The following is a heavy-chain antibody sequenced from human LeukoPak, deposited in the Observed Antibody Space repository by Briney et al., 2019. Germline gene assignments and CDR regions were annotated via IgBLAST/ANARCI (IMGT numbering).Heavy chain of an antibody. CDR1: GFNFDDYG. CDR2: INWNGAST. D-gene: IGHD6-19*01. J-gene: IGHJ5*02. CDR3: AKGYSSFDP. Sequence: GALELSCAASGFNFDDYGMRWGRQAPVKGVEWFSGINWNGASTGYADSVKGRFTISRDNAKNSLYLQMNSLRAEDTALYYCAKGYSSFDPWGQGTLVTVSS. V-gene: IGHV3-20*04.